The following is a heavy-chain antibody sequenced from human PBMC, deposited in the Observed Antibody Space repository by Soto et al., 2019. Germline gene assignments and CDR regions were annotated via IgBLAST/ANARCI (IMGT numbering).Heavy chain of an antibody. J-gene: IGHJ4*02. Sequence: QVQLRESGPGLVKSSQTLSLTCTVSGGSISSGGYYWSWIRQHPGKGLEWIGYIYYSGSTYYNPSLKSRVTISVDTSKNQFSLKLSSVTAADTALYYCARGVLDIVVVVAEYYFDYWGQGTLVTVSS. V-gene: IGHV4-31*03. D-gene: IGHD2-15*01. CDR2: IYYSGST. CDR3: ARGVLDIVVVVAEYYFDY. CDR1: GGSISSGGYY.